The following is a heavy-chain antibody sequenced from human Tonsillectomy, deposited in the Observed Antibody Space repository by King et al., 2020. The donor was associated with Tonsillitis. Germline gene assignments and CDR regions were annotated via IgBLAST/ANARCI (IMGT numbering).Heavy chain of an antibody. Sequence: VQLVESGGGVVQPGRSLRLSCAASGFAFSYYGMHSVRQAPGKGLEWVAVIWYDGINRYYADSVKGRFTLSRDNSKNTLYLQMNSLRAEDTAVYYCARDPGVAAAAAEEDYYYGMDVWGQGTTVTVSS. D-gene: IGHD6-13*01. CDR2: IWYDGINR. J-gene: IGHJ6*02. CDR3: ARDPGVAAAAAEEDYYYGMDV. CDR1: GFAFSYYG. V-gene: IGHV3-33*08.